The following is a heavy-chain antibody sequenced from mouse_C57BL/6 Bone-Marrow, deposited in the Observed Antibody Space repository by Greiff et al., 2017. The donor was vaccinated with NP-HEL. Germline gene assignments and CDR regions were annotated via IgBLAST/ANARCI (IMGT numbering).Heavy chain of an antibody. CDR1: GFNIKDDY. V-gene: IGHV14-4*01. J-gene: IGHJ4*01. D-gene: IGHD1-1*01. Sequence: EVQLQQSGAELVRPGASVKLSCTASGFNIKDDYMHWVKQRPEQGLEWIGWIDPENGDTEYASKFQGKATITADTSSNTAYLQLSSLTSEDTAVYYCTRAYYGSSGAMDYWGQGTSVTVSA. CDR2: IDPENGDT. CDR3: TRAYYGSSGAMDY.